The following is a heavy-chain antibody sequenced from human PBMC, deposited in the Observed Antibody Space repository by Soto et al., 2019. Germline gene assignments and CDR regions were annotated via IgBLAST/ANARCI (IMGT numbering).Heavy chain of an antibody. J-gene: IGHJ6*02. CDR2: ISSSSSYI. V-gene: IGHV3-21*01. D-gene: IGHD3-3*01. CDR1: GFTFSSYS. CDR3: ASINRVSNFWSGYPHYYYGMDV. Sequence: NPGGSLRLSCAASGFTFSSYSMNWVRQAPGKGLEWVSSISSSSSYIYYADSVKGRFTISRDNAKNSLYLQMNSLRAEDTAVYYCASINRVSNFWSGYPHYYYGMDVWGQGTTVTVSS.